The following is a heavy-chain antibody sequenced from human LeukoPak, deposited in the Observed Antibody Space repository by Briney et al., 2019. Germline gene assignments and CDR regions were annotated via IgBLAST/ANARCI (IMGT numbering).Heavy chain of an antibody. J-gene: IGHJ6*03. Sequence: GGALRLSWGACGVTFSSYGMHWVRQAQGKGLEWVAFIRYDGSNKYYADSVKGRFTISRDNSKNTLYLQMNSLRAEDTAVYYCAKGVHYYYYYMDVWGKGTTVTVSS. V-gene: IGHV3-30*02. CDR2: IRYDGSNK. D-gene: IGHD3-10*02. CDR1: GVTFSSYG. CDR3: AKGVHYYYYYMDV.